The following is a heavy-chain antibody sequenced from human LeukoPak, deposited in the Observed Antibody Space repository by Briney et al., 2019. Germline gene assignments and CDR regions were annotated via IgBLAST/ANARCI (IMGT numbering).Heavy chain of an antibody. CDR2: ISTYDGNT. CDR3: ARWSYSSDWYFGTFDI. Sequence: ASVKVSCKASGYTFNTYGISWVRQAPGQGLEWMGWISTYDGNTNYAQNLQGRVTMTTDTSTRTAYMELRSRRSGDTAVYYCARWSYSSDWYFGTFDIWGQGTTVTISS. D-gene: IGHD6-19*01. CDR1: GYTFNTYG. J-gene: IGHJ3*02. V-gene: IGHV1-18*01.